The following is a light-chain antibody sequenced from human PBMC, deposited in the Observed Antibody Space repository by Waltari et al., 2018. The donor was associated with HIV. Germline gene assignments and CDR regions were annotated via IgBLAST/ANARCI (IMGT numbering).Light chain of an antibody. CDR2: NNN. J-gene: IGLJ2*01. CDR1: SSNIGSTP. CDR3: AAWDDSLNGHVL. V-gene: IGLV1-44*01. Sequence: QSVLTQPPSASGTPGQRVTFSCSGSSSNIGSTPADCYQKLPGTAPRLLIYNNNQRPSGVPDRVAGSKSGTSASLAISGLQSEDEADYYCAAWDDSLNGHVLFGGGTKLTVL.